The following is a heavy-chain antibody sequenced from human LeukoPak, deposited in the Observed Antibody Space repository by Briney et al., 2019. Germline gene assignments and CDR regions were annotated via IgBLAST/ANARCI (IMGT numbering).Heavy chain of an antibody. D-gene: IGHD1-7*01. CDR1: GGSISSSSYY. Sequence: PETLSLTCIVPGGSISSSSYYWAWIRQSPGKGLEWIGTFSSGGSAYYNPSLTSRVSISKDTSDNQFSLRLYSVTAADTAVYYCAREQTGTMYDVWGQGTQVTVSS. CDR2: FSSGGSA. V-gene: IGHV4-39*07. J-gene: IGHJ4*02. CDR3: AREQTGTMYDV.